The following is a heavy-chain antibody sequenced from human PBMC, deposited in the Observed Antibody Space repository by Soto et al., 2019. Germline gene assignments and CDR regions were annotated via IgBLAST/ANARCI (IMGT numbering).Heavy chain of an antibody. V-gene: IGHV5-10-1*01. D-gene: IGHD3-22*01. CDR2: IDPSDSQT. CDR3: ARQIYDSDTGPNFQYYFDS. CDR1: GYSFAGYW. J-gene: IGHJ4*02. Sequence: GESLKISCKGSGYSFAGYWITWVRQKPGKGLGWMGRIDPSDSQTYYSPSFRGHVTIPATKSITTVFLQWSSQRASDTAMYYCARQIYDSDTGPNFQYYFDSWGQGTPVTVSS.